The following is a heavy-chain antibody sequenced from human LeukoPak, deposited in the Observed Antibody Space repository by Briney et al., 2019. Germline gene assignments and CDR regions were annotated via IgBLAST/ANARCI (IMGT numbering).Heavy chain of an antibody. Sequence: GGSLRLSCAASGFTFNTFWMSWVRQAPGKGPEWVANVKQDGGEKHYVDSVKGRFTIFRDNVESSLYLQMNSLRAEDTAVYYCARDNGGTGWVHWGQGTLVTVSS. V-gene: IGHV3-7*05. J-gene: IGHJ4*02. CDR2: VKQDGGEK. D-gene: IGHD6-19*01. CDR1: GFTFNTFW. CDR3: ARDNGGTGWVH.